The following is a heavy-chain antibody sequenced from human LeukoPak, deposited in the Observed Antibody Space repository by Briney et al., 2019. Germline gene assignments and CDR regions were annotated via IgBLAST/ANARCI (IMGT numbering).Heavy chain of an antibody. D-gene: IGHD6-19*01. Sequence: GGSLRLSCAASGFTFSTYGMHWVRQAPGKGLEWVAFIRSDGINKYYADSVKGRFTISRDNSKNTLYLQMNSLRAEDTAVYYCARDTGAVAGYYWGQGTLVTVSS. J-gene: IGHJ4*02. CDR1: GFTFSTYG. V-gene: IGHV3-30*02. CDR2: IRSDGINK. CDR3: ARDTGAVAGYY.